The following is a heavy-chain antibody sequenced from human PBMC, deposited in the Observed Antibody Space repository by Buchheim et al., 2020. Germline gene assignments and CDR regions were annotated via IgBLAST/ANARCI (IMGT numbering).Heavy chain of an antibody. CDR1: GGSFSGYY. CDR2: INHSGST. CDR3: ARASVYGSGSYGFDP. Sequence: QVQLQQWGAGLLKPSETLSLTCAVYGGSFSGYYWSWIRQPPGKGLEWIGEINHSGSTNYNPSLKSRVTISVDTSKNKFSLKLSSVTAADTAVYYCARASVYGSGSYGFDPWGQGTL. V-gene: IGHV4-34*01. J-gene: IGHJ5*02. D-gene: IGHD3-10*01.